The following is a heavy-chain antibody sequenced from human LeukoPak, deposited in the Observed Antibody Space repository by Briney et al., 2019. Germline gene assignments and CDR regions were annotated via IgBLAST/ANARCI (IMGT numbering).Heavy chain of an antibody. CDR3: ARRYSGYDFGY. CDR2: INPNSGGT. J-gene: IGHJ4*02. V-gene: IGHV1-2*02. Sequence: ASVKVSCKASGYIFTGYYIHWVRQAPGQGLEWMGWINPNSGGTNYAQKFQGRVTMTSDTSTTTVYMEMNSLRPEDTAVYSCARRYSGYDFGYWGQGTLVTVSS. D-gene: IGHD5-12*01. CDR1: GYIFTGYY.